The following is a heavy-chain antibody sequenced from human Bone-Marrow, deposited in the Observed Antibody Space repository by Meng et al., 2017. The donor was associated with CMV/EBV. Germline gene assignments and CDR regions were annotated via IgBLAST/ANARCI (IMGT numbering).Heavy chain of an antibody. J-gene: IGHJ6*02. Sequence: GESLKISCAASGFTFSSYGMHWVRQAPGKGLEWVAFIRYDGSNKYYADSVKGRFTISRDNSKNTLYLQMNSLRAEDTAVYYCAKPGPDCSSTSCRYYYYYGMDVWGQGTTVTVSS. CDR2: IRYDGSNK. CDR3: AKPGPDCSSTSCRYYYYYGMDV. D-gene: IGHD2-2*01. CDR1: GFTFSSYG. V-gene: IGHV3-30*02.